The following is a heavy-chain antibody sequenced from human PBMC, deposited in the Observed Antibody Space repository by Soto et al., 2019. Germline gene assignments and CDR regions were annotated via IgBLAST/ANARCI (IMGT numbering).Heavy chain of an antibody. D-gene: IGHD2-8*01. V-gene: IGHV4-34*01. CDR2: INHSGSI. CDR3: ARRGGVSLFR. J-gene: IGHJ4*02. Sequence: QVQLQQWGAGLLKPSETLSLTCAVYGGSFSGYYWSWIRQPPGKGLEWIGEINHSGSINYNPSLKSRVTIXXDTSKNQFSLKLCSVTAADRAGYDCARRGGVSLFRWGQGTLVTVSS. CDR1: GGSFSGYY.